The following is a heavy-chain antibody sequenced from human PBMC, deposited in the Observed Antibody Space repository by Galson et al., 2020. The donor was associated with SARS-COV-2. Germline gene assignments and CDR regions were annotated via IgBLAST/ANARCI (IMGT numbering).Heavy chain of an antibody. CDR3: AREETDYGDFYYVGLDG. Sequence: GESLKISCAASGFAFSAYTMHWVRQAPGKGLEWAAAISYDGSNKYYTDSVKGRFTISRDNSKNTLYLQMNNLIPEDTALYYCAREETDYGDFYYVGLDGWGQGTTVTVSS. CDR2: ISYDGSNK. D-gene: IGHD4-17*01. CDR1: GFAFSAYT. J-gene: IGHJ6*02. V-gene: IGHV3-30*04.